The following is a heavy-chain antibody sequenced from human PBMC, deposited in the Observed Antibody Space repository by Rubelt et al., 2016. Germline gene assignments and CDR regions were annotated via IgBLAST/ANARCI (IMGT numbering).Heavy chain of an antibody. V-gene: IGHV4-59*08. CDR2: VSHGGGT. J-gene: IGHJ4*02. Sequence: QLQLQESGPGLVKPSETLSLTCTVSGGSISGSYWSWIRQPPGKGLEWIGSVSHGGGTFYNPSLKSRVTISVDTSKNQFSRTGTLVTATDTAVYYCARHESAGSSWPFDDWGQGTQVTVSS. CDR1: GGSISGSY. D-gene: IGHD6-13*01. CDR3: ARHESAGSSWPFDD.